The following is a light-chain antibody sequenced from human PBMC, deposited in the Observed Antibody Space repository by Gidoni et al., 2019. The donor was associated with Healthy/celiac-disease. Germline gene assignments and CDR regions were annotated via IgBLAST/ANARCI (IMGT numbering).Light chain of an antibody. Sequence: QSVLTQPPSVTGAPGKRVTISCTGSSSNIGAGYDVHWYPQPPGTAPKLLLYGNSNRPSGVPDRFSGSKSGTSASLAIIGLQAEDEADYYCQSYDSSLIWVFGGGTKLTVL. CDR2: GNS. CDR3: QSYDSSLIWV. V-gene: IGLV1-40*01. CDR1: SSNIGAGYD. J-gene: IGLJ3*02.